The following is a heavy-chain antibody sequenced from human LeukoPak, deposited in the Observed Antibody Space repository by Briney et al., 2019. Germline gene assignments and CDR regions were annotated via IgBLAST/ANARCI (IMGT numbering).Heavy chain of an antibody. D-gene: IGHD6-6*01. CDR3: ARGKQLVGY. Sequence: PGGSLRLSCAASGFTFDDYAMHWVRQAPGKGLELVSGISWNSGSIGYADSVKGRFTISRDNAKNSLYLQMNSLRDEDTAVYYCARGKQLVGYWGQGTLVTVSS. J-gene: IGHJ4*02. V-gene: IGHV3-9*01. CDR1: GFTFDDYA. CDR2: ISWNSGSI.